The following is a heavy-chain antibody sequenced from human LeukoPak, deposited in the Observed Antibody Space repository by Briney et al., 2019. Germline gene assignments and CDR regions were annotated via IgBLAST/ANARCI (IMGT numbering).Heavy chain of an antibody. V-gene: IGHV1-2*02. CDR2: INPNSGGT. CDR1: GYTFTGYY. CDR3: ARDNQLFLDYYYYYYMDV. J-gene: IGHJ6*03. D-gene: IGHD2-2*01. Sequence: GASVKVSCKASGYTFTGYYMHWVRQAPGQGLEWMGWINPNSGGTNYAQKFQGRVTMTRDTSISTAYMELSRLRSDDTAVYHCARDNQLFLDYYYYYYMDVWGKGTTVTVSS.